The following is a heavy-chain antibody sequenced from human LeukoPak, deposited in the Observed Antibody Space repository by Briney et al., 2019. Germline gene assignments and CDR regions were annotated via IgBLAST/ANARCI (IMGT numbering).Heavy chain of an antibody. CDR2: MYHSGNI. J-gene: IGHJ4*02. V-gene: IGHV4-38-2*02. CDR3: ARAPIGTGGVWHFDY. Sequence: SETLSLTCIVSGYSITSGYHWGWIRQTPGKGLEWIGTMYHSGNINYNPSLKSRVTVSVDTSKNQFSLKLSSVTAADTAVYYCARAPIGTGGVWHFDYWGQGTLVTVSS. CDR1: GYSITSGYH. D-gene: IGHD2-8*02.